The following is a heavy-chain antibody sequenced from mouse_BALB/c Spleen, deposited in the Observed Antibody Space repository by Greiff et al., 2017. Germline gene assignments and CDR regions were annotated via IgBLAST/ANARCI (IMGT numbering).Heavy chain of an antibody. J-gene: IGHJ1*01. D-gene: IGHD2-1*01. CDR2: INPSNGGT. Sequence: QVQLQQSGAELVKPGASVKLSCKASGYTFTSYYMYWVKQRPGQGLEWIGEINPSNGGTNFNEKFKSKATLTVDKSSSTAYMQLSSLTSEDSAVYYCRRWCYGNLWYFDVWGAGTTVTVSS. V-gene: IGHV1S81*02. CDR3: RRWCYGNLWYFDV. CDR1: GYTFTSYY.